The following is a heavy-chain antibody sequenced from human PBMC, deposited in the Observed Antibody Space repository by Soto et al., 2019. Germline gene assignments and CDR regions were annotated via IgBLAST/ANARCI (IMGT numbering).Heavy chain of an antibody. D-gene: IGHD2-21*02. CDR2: ISYDGSDK. V-gene: IGHV3-30-3*01. CDR1: GFTFSPYT. J-gene: IGHJ4*02. Sequence: QVQLVESGGGVVQPGRSLRLSCAASGFTFSPYTMHWVRQTPGKGLEWVAVISYDGSDKYYADSVRGRFTISRDNSKNTLFLQINSLRAEDTALYYCARGGGFCGADCYKGGIDYWGQGTLVTVSS. CDR3: ARGGGFCGADCYKGGIDY.